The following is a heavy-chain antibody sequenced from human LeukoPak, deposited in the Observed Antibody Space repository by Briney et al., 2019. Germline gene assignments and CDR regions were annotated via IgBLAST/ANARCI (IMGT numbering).Heavy chain of an antibody. CDR3: ARVVMITFGGPEGFDY. V-gene: IGHV3-7*01. CDR1: GFTFSSDW. J-gene: IGHJ4*02. Sequence: GGSLRLSSAAPGFTFSSDWTSWVRQAPGKGLEWVAKIKQVGGEKYYMNSVKGGFTISRENAKNSLYLQMNRLRAEDTAVYYGARVVMITFGGPEGFDYWGQGTLVTVSS. D-gene: IGHD3-16*01. CDR2: IKQVGGEK.